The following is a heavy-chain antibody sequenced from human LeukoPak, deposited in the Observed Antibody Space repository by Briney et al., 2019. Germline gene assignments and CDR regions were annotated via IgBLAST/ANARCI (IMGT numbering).Heavy chain of an antibody. CDR3: ARQGQTAAGVGVFDP. CDR1: GGSISSYY. J-gene: IGHJ5*02. Sequence: PSETLSLTCTVSGGSISSYYWSWIRQPPGKGLEWIGYIYDSGTNYNPSLKSRVTISVDMSKNQFSLKLSSVTAADTAVYYCARQGQTAAGVGVFDPWGQGTLVTVSS. V-gene: IGHV4-59*08. D-gene: IGHD6-13*01. CDR2: IYDSGT.